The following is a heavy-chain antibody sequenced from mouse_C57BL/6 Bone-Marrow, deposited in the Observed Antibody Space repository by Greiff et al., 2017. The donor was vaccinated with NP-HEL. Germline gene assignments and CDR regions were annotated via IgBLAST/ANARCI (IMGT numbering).Heavy chain of an antibody. CDR2: IYPRSGNT. CDR1: GYTFTSYG. D-gene: IGHD1-1*01. V-gene: IGHV1-81*01. CDR3: ARGPYYYGSSVAY. Sequence: QVQLQQSGAELARPGASVKLSCKASGYTFTSYGISWVKQRTGQGLEWIGEIYPRSGNTYYNEKFKGKATLTADKSSSTAYMELRSLTSEDSAVYFCARGPYYYGSSVAYWGQGTLVTVSA. J-gene: IGHJ3*01.